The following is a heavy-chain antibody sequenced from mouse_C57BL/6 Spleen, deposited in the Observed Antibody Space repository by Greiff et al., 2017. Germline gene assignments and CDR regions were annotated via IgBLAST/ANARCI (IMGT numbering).Heavy chain of an antibody. D-gene: IGHD1-1*01. V-gene: IGHV1-42*01. Sequence: VQLQQSGPELVKPGASVKISCKASGYSFTGYYMNWVKQSPEKSLEWIGEINPSTGGTTYNQKFKAKATLTVDKSSSTAYMQLKSLTSEDSAVYYCAIYYYGSSFYWYFDVWGTGTTVTVSS. J-gene: IGHJ1*03. CDR3: AIYYYGSSFYWYFDV. CDR2: INPSTGGT. CDR1: GYSFTGYY.